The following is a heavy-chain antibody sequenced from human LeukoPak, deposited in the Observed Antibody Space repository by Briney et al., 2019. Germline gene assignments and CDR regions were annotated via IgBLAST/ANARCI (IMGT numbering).Heavy chain of an antibody. CDR1: GASISSGGYY. Sequence: SQTLSLTCTVSGASISSGGYYWSWIRQHPGKGLEWIGYIYYSGSTYYNPSLKSRVTISVDTSKNQFSLKLSSVTAADTAVYYCAREMTGRGDFDYWGQGTLVTVSS. V-gene: IGHV4-31*03. D-gene: IGHD3-10*01. CDR2: IYYSGST. CDR3: AREMTGRGDFDY. J-gene: IGHJ4*02.